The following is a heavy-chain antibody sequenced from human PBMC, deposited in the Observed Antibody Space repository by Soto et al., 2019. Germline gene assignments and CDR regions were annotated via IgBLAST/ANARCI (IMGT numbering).Heavy chain of an antibody. Sequence: QVQLVQSGAEVKKPGSSVKVSCKASGGTFSSYTISWVRQAPGQGLEWMGRIIPILGIANYAQKFQGRVTITADKSTSTAYMELSSLRSEDTAVYYCATMSSSWYAYYYGMDVWGQGTTVTVSS. CDR3: ATMSSSWYAYYYGMDV. CDR2: IIPILGIA. J-gene: IGHJ6*02. D-gene: IGHD6-13*01. V-gene: IGHV1-69*02. CDR1: GGTFSSYT.